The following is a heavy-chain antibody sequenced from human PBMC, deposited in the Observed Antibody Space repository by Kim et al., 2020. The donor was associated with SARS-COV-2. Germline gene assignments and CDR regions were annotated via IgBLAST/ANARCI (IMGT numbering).Heavy chain of an antibody. CDR3: ARERSASSGGVDY. V-gene: IGHV1-69*13. Sequence: SVKVSCKASGGTFSSYAISWVRQAPGQGLEWMGGIIPIFGTANYAQKFQGRVTITADESTSTAYMELSSLSSEDTAVYYCARERSASSGGVDYWGQGTLVTVSS. CDR1: GGTFSSYA. J-gene: IGHJ4*02. D-gene: IGHD6-25*01. CDR2: IIPIFGTA.